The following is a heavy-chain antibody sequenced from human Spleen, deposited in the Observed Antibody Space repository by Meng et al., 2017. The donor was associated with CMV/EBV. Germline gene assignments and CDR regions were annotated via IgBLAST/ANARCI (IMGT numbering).Heavy chain of an antibody. CDR3: ARDADDLLVPAALTWTH. CDR1: GYTFTDYY. CDR2: IQPNSGGT. V-gene: IGHV1-2*02. Sequence: ASVKVSCKASGYTFTDYYIHWVRQAPGQGLELMGWIQPNSGGTNYAPKFQGRVTMTRDTSISTAYMDLSRLRSDDTAVYYCARDADDLLVPAALTWTHWGQGTLVTVSS. D-gene: IGHD2-2*01. J-gene: IGHJ4*02.